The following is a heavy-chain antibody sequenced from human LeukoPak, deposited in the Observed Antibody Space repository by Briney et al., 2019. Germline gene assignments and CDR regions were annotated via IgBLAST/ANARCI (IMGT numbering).Heavy chain of an antibody. CDR3: ARADLVRNYYGMYV. CDR2: INACNGNT. Sequence: ASVKVSCKASGYTFTSYAMHWVRQAPGQRLEWMGWINACNGNTKYSQKLQGRVTITRDTSASTAYMELSRLRSVDTAGDFCARADLVRNYYGMYVWGKGTTLTVSS. V-gene: IGHV1-3*01. J-gene: IGHJ6*04. CDR1: GYTFTSYA. D-gene: IGHD3-9*01.